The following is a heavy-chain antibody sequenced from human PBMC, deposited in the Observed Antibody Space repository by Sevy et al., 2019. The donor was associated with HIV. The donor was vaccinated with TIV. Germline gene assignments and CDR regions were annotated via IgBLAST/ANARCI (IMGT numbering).Heavy chain of an antibody. J-gene: IGHJ4*02. V-gene: IGHV3-30-3*01. Sequence: GGSLRLSCAASGFTFTNFPMHWVRQAPGRGLEWVAIISFNGNHEFYADSVKRRFTISRDNSKSTLYLQMNSLRREDTAVYYGVRTAGLTGSYEYWGQGTQVTISS. CDR1: GFTFTNFP. D-gene: IGHD3-9*01. CDR3: VRTAGLTGSYEY. CDR2: ISFNGNHE.